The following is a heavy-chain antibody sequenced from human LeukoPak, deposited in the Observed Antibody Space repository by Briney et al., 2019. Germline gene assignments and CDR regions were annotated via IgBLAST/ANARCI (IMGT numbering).Heavy chain of an antibody. Sequence: PGGSLRLSCAASGFIFSYYGMHWVRQAPGKGLEWLAVIWPDGTIQYYADPVKGRFTISRDNSKNTLYVQLTGLRADDSAVYYCARHNHDWGWDFWGQGAQVTVSS. V-gene: IGHV3-33*01. D-gene: IGHD2-8*02. CDR2: IWPDGTIQ. CDR3: ARHNHDWGWDF. CDR1: GFIFSYYG. J-gene: IGHJ4*02.